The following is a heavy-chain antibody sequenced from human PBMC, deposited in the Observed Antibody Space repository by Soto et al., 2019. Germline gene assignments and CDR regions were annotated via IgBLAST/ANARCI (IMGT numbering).Heavy chain of an antibody. CDR2: IRSKAYGGTT. V-gene: IGHV3-49*04. J-gene: IGHJ3*02. Sequence: GGSLRLSCTASGFTFGDYAMSWVRQAPGKGLEWVGFIRSKAYGGTTEYAASVKGRFTISRDDSKSIAYLQMNSLKTEDTAVYYCTRDRLSSYYDSSGYYNPGAFDIWGQGTMVTVSS. CDR3: TRDRLSSYYDSSGYYNPGAFDI. D-gene: IGHD3-22*01. CDR1: GFTFGDYA.